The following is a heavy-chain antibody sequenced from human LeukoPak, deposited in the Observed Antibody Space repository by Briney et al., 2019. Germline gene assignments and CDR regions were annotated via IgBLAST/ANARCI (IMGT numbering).Heavy chain of an antibody. V-gene: IGHV3-7*01. J-gene: IGHJ4*02. CDR2: IKQDGSEK. D-gene: IGHD4-17*01. CDR3: ARQDYGYSAF. Sequence: GGSLRLSCATSGFTFSSYWMSWARQAPGEGREWVANIKQDGSEKYFVDSVKGRFTISRDNAKNSLFLNMNSLRAEDTAVYYCARQDYGYSAFWGQGTLVTVSS. CDR1: GFTFSSYW.